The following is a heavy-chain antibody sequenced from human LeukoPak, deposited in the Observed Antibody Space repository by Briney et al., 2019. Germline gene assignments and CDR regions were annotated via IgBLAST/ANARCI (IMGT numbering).Heavy chain of an antibody. CDR3: ARLPQDYYDSSGYYFAFDI. Sequence: KPSETLSLTCAVYGGSFSGYYWSWIRQPPGKGLEWIGEINHSGSTNYNPSLKSRVTMSVDTSKNQFSLKLSSVTAADTAVYYCARLPQDYYDSSGYYFAFDIWGQGTMVTVSS. D-gene: IGHD3-22*01. CDR2: INHSGST. V-gene: IGHV4-34*01. J-gene: IGHJ3*02. CDR1: GGSFSGYY.